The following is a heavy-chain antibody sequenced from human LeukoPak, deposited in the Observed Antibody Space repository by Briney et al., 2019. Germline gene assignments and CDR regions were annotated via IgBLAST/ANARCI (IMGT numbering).Heavy chain of an antibody. Sequence: PSETLSLTCTVSGVSISSSNSYWGWIRQPPGKGLEWIGSIYYSGNTYYNASLKSQVSISIDTSKNQFSLKLSSVTAADTAMYYCARSWGYDFWSGDLLDYWGQGTLVTVSS. CDR1: GVSISSSNSY. D-gene: IGHD3-3*01. CDR3: ARSWGYDFWSGDLLDY. V-gene: IGHV4-39*07. J-gene: IGHJ4*02. CDR2: IYYSGNT.